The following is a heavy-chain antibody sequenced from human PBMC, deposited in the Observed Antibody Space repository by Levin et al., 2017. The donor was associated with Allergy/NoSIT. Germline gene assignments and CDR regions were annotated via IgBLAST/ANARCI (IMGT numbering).Heavy chain of an antibody. CDR2: VHYSGNT. CDR3: ARYSTGYTSGRYYFDY. D-gene: IGHD6-19*01. V-gene: IGHV4-39*01. Sequence: SETLSLTCTVSGGSISTANYYWGWIRQPPGKGLEWIAIVHYSGNTYYNPSLKSRVTISIDTSKNQFSLNLTSVTAADTAVYYCARYSTGYTSGRYYFDYWGQGTLVTVSS. CDR1: GGSISTANYY. J-gene: IGHJ4*02.